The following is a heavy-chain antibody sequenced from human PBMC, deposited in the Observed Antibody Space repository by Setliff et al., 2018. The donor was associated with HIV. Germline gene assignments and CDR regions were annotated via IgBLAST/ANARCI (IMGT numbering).Heavy chain of an antibody. CDR2: ISGYNGNT. CDR1: GYSFTTYA. D-gene: IGHD6-19*01. J-gene: IGHJ3*01. V-gene: IGHV1-18*01. Sequence: ASVKVSCKASGYSFTTYAISWVRQAPGQGLEWMGWISGYNGNTKYVQKLQGRVTMTKETSTRSVYMELRSLRHDDTAEYFCARVPYRSAWFSGGHDAFDVWGQGTMVTVSS. CDR3: ARVPYRSAWFSGGHDAFDV.